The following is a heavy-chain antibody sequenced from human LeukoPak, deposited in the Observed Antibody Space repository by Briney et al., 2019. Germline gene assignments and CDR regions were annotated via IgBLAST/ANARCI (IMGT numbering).Heavy chain of an antibody. CDR2: INPNSGGT. D-gene: IGHD3-22*01. J-gene: IGHJ3*02. V-gene: IGHV1-2*02. Sequence: ASVKVSCKASGYTFTGYYMHWVRQAPGRGLEWMGWINPNSGGTNYAQKFQGRVTMTRDTSISTAYMELSRLRSDDTAVYYCARAYDSSGYGFFDIWGQGTMVSVSS. CDR3: ARAYDSSGYGFFDI. CDR1: GYTFTGYY.